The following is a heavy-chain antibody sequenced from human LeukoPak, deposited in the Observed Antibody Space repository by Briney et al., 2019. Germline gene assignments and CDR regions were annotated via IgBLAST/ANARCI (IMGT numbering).Heavy chain of an antibody. Sequence: SETLSLTCAVYGGSFSGYYWSWIRQPPGKGLEWIGEINHSGSTNYNPSLKSRVTISVDTSKNQFSLKLSSVTAADTAVYYCARHSRAARWDHDYWGQGTLVTVSS. V-gene: IGHV4-34*01. CDR1: GGSFSGYY. CDR3: ARHSRAARWDHDY. D-gene: IGHD5-24*01. J-gene: IGHJ4*02. CDR2: INHSGST.